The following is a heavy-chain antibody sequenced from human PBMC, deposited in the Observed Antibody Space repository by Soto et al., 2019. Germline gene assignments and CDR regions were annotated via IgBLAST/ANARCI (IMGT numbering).Heavy chain of an antibody. V-gene: IGHV4-34*12. D-gene: IGHD3-10*02. CDR2: LIHGGST. J-gene: IGHJ3*01. CDR3: ARSPLSYDYVRQTWREVGDSFDV. Sequence: SETLSLTCAIYNSSLGAFHWTWIRQPPGKGLEWIGELIHGGSTNYNPSLKSRVTFSLDTSKSQFSLHVMSVTAADTTVYYCARSPLSYDYVRQTWREVGDSFDVWGRGSSVT. CDR1: NSSLGAFH.